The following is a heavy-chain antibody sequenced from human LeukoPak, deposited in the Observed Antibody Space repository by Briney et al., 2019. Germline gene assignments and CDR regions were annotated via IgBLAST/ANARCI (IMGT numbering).Heavy chain of an antibody. CDR2: INHSGST. D-gene: IGHD3-9*01. CDR3: ARKLVLRYSRGYFDY. CDR1: GGSFSGYY. J-gene: IGHJ4*02. V-gene: IGHV4-34*01. Sequence: SETLSLTCAVYGGSFSGYYWSWIRQPPGKGLEWIGEINHSGSTNYNPSLKSRVTISVDTSKDQFSLKLSSVTAADTAVYYCARKLVLRYSRGYFDYWGQGTLVTVSS.